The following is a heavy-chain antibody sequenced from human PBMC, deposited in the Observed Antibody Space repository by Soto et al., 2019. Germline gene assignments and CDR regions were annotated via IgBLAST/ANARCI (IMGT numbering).Heavy chain of an antibody. CDR1: GFIVNSNY. CDR3: ARGGDYVHY. D-gene: IGHD2-21*02. V-gene: IGHV3-66*01. J-gene: IGHJ4*02. CDR2: IYSGGST. Sequence: GGSLRLSCAASGFIVNSNYMSWVRQAPGKGLEWVSVIYSGGSTYYADSVKGRFTISRDNSKNTLYLQMNSLRAEDTAVYYCARGGDYVHYWGQGTLVTVSS.